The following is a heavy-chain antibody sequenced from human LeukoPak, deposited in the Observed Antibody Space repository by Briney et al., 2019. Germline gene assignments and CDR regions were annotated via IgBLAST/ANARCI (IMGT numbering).Heavy chain of an antibody. CDR2: INPNSGGT. V-gene: IGHV1-2*02. CDR3: AREKVFSSSAYYYYYYMDV. J-gene: IGHJ6*03. CDR1: GYTFTGYY. Sequence: ASVKVSCKASGYTFTGYYMHWVRQAPGQGLEWMGWINPNSGGTNYAQKFQGRVTMTRDTSISTAYMELSRLRSDDTAVYYCAREKVFSSSAYYYYYYMDVWGKGTTVTVSS. D-gene: IGHD6-6*01.